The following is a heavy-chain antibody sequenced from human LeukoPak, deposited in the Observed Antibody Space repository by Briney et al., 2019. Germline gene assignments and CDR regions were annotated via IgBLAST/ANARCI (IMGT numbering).Heavy chain of an antibody. CDR3: ARVDDILTDGAFDI. D-gene: IGHD3-9*01. V-gene: IGHV4-4*02. CDR2: IYHSGST. J-gene: IGHJ3*02. Sequence: SGTLSLTCAVSGGSISSSNWWSWVRQPPGKGLEWIGEIYHSGSTNYNPSLKSRVTISLDTSKIHFSLRLSSVTAADTAIYYCARVDDILTDGAFDIWGQGAVVTVSS. CDR1: GGSISSSNW.